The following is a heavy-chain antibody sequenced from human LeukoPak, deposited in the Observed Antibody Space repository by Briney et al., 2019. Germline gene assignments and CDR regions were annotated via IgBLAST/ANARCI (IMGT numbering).Heavy chain of an antibody. CDR2: INPNSGGT. CDR3: ARAYSSGSAPFDY. J-gene: IGHJ4*02. Sequence: ASVKVSCKASGYTLTGYYMHWVRQAPGQGLEWMGWINPNSGGTNYAQKFQGRVTMTRDTSISTAYMELSRLRSDDTAVYYCARAYSSGSAPFDYWGQGTLVTVSS. D-gene: IGHD6-19*01. V-gene: IGHV1-2*02. CDR1: GYTLTGYY.